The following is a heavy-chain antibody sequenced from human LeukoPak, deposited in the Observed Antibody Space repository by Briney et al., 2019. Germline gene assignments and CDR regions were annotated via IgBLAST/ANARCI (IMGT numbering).Heavy chain of an antibody. CDR2: ISDQE. Sequence: GASLRLSCSVSGSTSSTYHMGWVRQAPAKGLEWVSIISDQEYYADSVKGRFAISRDSSKNTLYLQMYSLTAEDTAIYYCAETLGPGRHYFISWGQGTLVTVSS. CDR1: GSTSSTYH. J-gene: IGHJ4*02. CDR3: AETLGPGRHYFIS. D-gene: IGHD3-16*01. V-gene: IGHV3-23*01.